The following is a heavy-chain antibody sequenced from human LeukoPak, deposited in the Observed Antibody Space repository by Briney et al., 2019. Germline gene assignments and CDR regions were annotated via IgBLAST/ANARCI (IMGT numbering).Heavy chain of an antibody. CDR3: ATEMGSGSYNAGRFDY. V-gene: IGHV1-24*01. J-gene: IGHJ4*02. D-gene: IGHD1-26*01. CDR1: GYTLTELS. Sequence: ASVNVSCKDSGYTLTELSKHWVRQAPGKGLEWMGCFDPEDGETIYAQKFQGRVTMTEDTSTDTAYMELSSLRSEDTAVYYCATEMGSGSYNAGRFDYWGQGTLVTVSS. CDR2: FDPEDGET.